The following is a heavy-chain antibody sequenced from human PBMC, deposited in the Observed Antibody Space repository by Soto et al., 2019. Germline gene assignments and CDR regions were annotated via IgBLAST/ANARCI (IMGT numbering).Heavy chain of an antibody. CDR3: ARQRDGDYSDY. CDR2: IKQGGSEE. Sequence: EVQLVESGGGLVQPGGSLRLSCAASGFTFSNYWMTWVRQAPGKGLEWVANIKQGGSEEDYMDSVKGRFAISRDDAKNSLYLQMNSLRAEDTDVYYCARQRDGDYSDYWGQGTLVTVSS. CDR1: GFTFSNYW. J-gene: IGHJ4*02. D-gene: IGHD4-17*01. V-gene: IGHV3-7*05.